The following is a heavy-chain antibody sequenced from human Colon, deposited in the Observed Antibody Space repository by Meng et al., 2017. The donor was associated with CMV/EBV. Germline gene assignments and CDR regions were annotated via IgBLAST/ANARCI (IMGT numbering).Heavy chain of an antibody. Sequence: GESLKISCAVSGFPFSDYWMTWVRRAPGKGLEWMANINPDGTETYSADSVRGRFTISRDNSKNTLYLQMNSLRAEDTAVYYCARDPRRRDFWSGYPRYYYYYGMDVWGQGTTVTVSS. CDR1: GFPFSDYW. D-gene: IGHD3-3*01. V-gene: IGHV3-7*01. CDR2: INPDGTET. CDR3: ARDPRRRDFWSGYPRYYYYYGMDV. J-gene: IGHJ6*02.